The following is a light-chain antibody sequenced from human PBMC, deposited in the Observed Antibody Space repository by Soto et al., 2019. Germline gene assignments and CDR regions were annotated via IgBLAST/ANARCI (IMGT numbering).Light chain of an antibody. CDR3: CSYAGSSPSVV. Sequence: QSALTQPASVSGPLGQSLTISCPGPTVVFGSYNLVSWYRQHPAKAPKLMIYEVTKRPSGVSNRFSGSKSGNTASLTISGLQAEDEADYYCCSYAGSSPSVVFGGGTKLTVL. J-gene: IGLJ2*01. CDR1: TVVFGSYNL. V-gene: IGLV2-23*02. CDR2: EVT.